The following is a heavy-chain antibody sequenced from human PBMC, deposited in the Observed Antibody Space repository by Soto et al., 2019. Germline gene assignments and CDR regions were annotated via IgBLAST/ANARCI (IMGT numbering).Heavy chain of an antibody. V-gene: IGHV4-59*01. J-gene: IGHJ5*02. Sequence: NPSETLSLTCTVSGGSIFSDDWTWIRQPPGKGLEWIGYISRSGSSSFAPSLKGRVTFSTDTSKNQASLKMTYVTVADTAVYYCARGYWFDPWGPGTLVTVSS. CDR2: ISRSGSS. CDR3: ARGYWFDP. CDR1: GGSIFSDD.